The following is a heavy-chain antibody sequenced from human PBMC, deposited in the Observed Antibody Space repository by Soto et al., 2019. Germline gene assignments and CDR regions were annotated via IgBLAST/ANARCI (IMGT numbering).Heavy chain of an antibody. J-gene: IGHJ4*02. D-gene: IGHD6-19*01. CDR3: ARDLRGQWLVEGKIYYFDY. Sequence: ASVKVSCKASGYTFTSYGISWVRQAPGQGLEWMGWISAYNGNTNYAQKLQGRVTMTTDTSTSTAYMELRSLRSDDTAVYYCARDLRGQWLVEGKIYYFDYWGQGTLVTVSS. V-gene: IGHV1-18*01. CDR2: ISAYNGNT. CDR1: GYTFTSYG.